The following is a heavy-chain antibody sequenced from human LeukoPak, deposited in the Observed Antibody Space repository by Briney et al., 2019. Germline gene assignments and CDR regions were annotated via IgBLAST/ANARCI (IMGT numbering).Heavy chain of an antibody. D-gene: IGHD6-19*01. J-gene: IGHJ4*02. V-gene: IGHV3-23*01. Sequence: PGGSLRLSCAASGFTFSNYAMSWVRQAPGKRLECVSGISGSGGSSYYADYVKGRFTISRDNSKNMLYLQMNSLRAEDTAVYYCAKAAGQWVVGGHYYFDYWGQGTLVTVSS. CDR2: ISGSGGSS. CDR1: GFTFSNYA. CDR3: AKAAGQWVVGGHYYFDY.